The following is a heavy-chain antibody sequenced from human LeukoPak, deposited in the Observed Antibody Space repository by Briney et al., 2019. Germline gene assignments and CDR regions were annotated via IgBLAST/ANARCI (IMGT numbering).Heavy chain of an antibody. V-gene: IGHV3-11*04. CDR2: ISSSGSTI. Sequence: PGGSLRLSCAASGFTFSDYYMSWLRQAPGKGLEWVSYISSSGSTIYYADSVKGRFTISRDNAKNSLYLQMNSLRAEDTAVYCCARVRDENWFDPWGQGTLVTVSS. CDR3: ARVRDENWFDP. CDR1: GFTFSDYY. J-gene: IGHJ5*02.